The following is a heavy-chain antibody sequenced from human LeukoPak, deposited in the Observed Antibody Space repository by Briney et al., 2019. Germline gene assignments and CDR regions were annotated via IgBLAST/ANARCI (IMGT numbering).Heavy chain of an antibody. CDR3: ARDFAGTTVAFDY. V-gene: IGHV1-2*02. D-gene: IGHD1-1*01. CDR2: INPNSGGT. CDR1: RYTFTGYY. J-gene: IGHJ4*02. Sequence: ASVKVSCKASRYTFTGYYMHWVRQAPGPGLEWMGWINPNSGGTNYAQKFQGRVTMTRDTSISTAYMELSRLRSDDTAVYYCARDFAGTTVAFDYWGQGTLVTVSS.